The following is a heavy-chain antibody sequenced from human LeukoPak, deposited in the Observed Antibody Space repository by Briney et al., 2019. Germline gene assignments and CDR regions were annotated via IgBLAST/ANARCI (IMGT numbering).Heavy chain of an antibody. J-gene: IGHJ6*03. CDR3: ARDPEQWLVFDYYYYMDV. CDR1: GYTFTSYG. V-gene: IGHV1-18*01. D-gene: IGHD6-19*01. CDR2: ISAYNGNT. Sequence: GASVKVSCKASGYTFTSYGISWVRQAPGQGLEWMGWISAYNGNTNYAQKLQGRVTMTTDTSTSTAYMELRSLRSDDTAVYYCARDPEQWLVFDYYYYMDVWGKGTTVTVSS.